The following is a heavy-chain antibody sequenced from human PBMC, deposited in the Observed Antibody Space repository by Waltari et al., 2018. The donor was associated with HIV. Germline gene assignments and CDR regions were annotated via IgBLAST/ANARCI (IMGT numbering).Heavy chain of an antibody. D-gene: IGHD3-22*01. CDR1: GGTFSSYS. J-gene: IGHJ4*02. V-gene: IGHV1-69*01. CDR2: IVPMFGTT. Sequence: QVRLVQSGAEVKKPGSSVKVSCKASGGTFSSYSISWVRQAPGQGLEWMGGIVPMFGTTAYPRKFQGRVTITADEPTSTAYMDLRSLSSEDTAVYYCARGTDYYDTSGNFDYWGQGTLVIVSS. CDR3: ARGTDYYDTSGNFDY.